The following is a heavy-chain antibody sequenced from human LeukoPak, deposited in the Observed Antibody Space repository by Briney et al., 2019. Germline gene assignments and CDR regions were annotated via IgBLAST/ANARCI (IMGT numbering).Heavy chain of an antibody. D-gene: IGHD1-1*01. J-gene: IGHJ5*02. CDR3: AAAGGWFDP. CDR2: IKSKTDGGTT. CDR1: GFTFGDYA. Sequence: GGSLRLSCTTSGFTFGDYAMSWVRQAPGKGLEWVGRIKSKTDGGTTDYAAPVKGRFTISRDDSKNTLYLQMNSLKTEDTAVYYCAAAGGWFDPWGQGTLVTVSS. V-gene: IGHV3-15*01.